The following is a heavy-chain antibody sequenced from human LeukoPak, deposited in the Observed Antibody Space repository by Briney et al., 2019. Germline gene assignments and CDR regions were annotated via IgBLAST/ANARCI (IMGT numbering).Heavy chain of an antibody. D-gene: IGHD1-26*01. CDR1: GFTFSSHW. Sequence: PGGSLRLSCAASGFTFSSHWMYWVRQAPGKGLVWVSRISGDGSSATYADSVKGRFTISRDNADSTQYLQMNSLGAEDTAVYYCASGKRGTFSDYWGQGVPVTVSS. V-gene: IGHV3-74*01. J-gene: IGHJ4*02. CDR3: ASGKRGTFSDY. CDR2: ISGDGSSA.